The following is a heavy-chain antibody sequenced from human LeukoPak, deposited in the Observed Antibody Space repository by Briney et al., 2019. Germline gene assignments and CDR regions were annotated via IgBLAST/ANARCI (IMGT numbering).Heavy chain of an antibody. V-gene: IGHV1-2*02. Sequence: ASVKVSCKASGYTFTGYYMHWVRQAPGQGPEWMGWINPNSGGTNYAQKFQGRVTMTRDTSLSTVYMELSSLRSEDTAVYYCATTDIVVVPAVEYYYYGMDVWGQGTTVTVSS. CDR1: GYTFTGYY. D-gene: IGHD2-2*01. J-gene: IGHJ6*02. CDR2: INPNSGGT. CDR3: ATTDIVVVPAVEYYYYGMDV.